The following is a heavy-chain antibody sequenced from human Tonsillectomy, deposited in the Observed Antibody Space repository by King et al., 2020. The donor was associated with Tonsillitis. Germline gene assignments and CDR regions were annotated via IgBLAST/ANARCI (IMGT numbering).Heavy chain of an antibody. V-gene: IGHV4-34*01. Sequence: VQLQQWGAGLLKPSETLSLTCAVYGGSFSGYYWSWIRQPPGKGLEWIGEINHSGSTNYNPSLKSRVTISVDTSKNQFSLKLSAVTAADTAVYYCARGTNRGYSYGPGYYYYYGMDVWGQGTPVTVSS. CDR3: ARGTNRGYSYGPGYYYYYGMDV. J-gene: IGHJ6*02. CDR1: GGSFSGYY. CDR2: INHSGST. D-gene: IGHD5-18*01.